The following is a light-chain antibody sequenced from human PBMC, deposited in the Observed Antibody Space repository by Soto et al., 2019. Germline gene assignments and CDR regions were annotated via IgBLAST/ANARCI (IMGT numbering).Light chain of an antibody. CDR2: AAS. CDR1: QGISSY. J-gene: IGKJ4*01. V-gene: IGKV1-9*01. CDR3: QQLNRYPLT. Sequence: DIQLTQSPSFLSASVGDRVTITCRASQGISSYLAWYQQKPGKAPKLLIYAASNLQSGVPSRFSGSGSGTEFTLTISSLQPEDFATYYCQQLNRYPLTFGGGAKVDIK.